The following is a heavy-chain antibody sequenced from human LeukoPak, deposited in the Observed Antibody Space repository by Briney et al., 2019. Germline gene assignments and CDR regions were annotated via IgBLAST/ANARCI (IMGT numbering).Heavy chain of an antibody. Sequence: SVKVSCKASGYTFTGYYMHWVRQAPGQGLEWMGRINPNSGGTNYAQKFQGRVTMTRDTSISTAYMELSRLRSDDTAVYYCARDITYGDYADAFDIWGQGTMVTVSS. CDR3: ARDITYGDYADAFDI. CDR2: INPNSGGT. V-gene: IGHV1-2*06. CDR1: GYTFTGYY. J-gene: IGHJ3*02. D-gene: IGHD4-17*01.